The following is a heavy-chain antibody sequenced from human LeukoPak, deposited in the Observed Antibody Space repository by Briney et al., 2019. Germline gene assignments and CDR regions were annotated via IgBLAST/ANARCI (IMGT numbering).Heavy chain of an antibody. V-gene: IGHV4-59*02. D-gene: IGHD6-13*01. J-gene: IGHJ5*02. CDR3: ARGISVPTGYSSSWYWFDP. CDR1: GGSVSRYY. Sequence: SETLSLTCTVSGGSVSRYYWSWIRQPPGKGLEWIGYIYYSGSTNYNPSLKSRVTISVDTSKNQFSLKLSSVTAADTAVYYCARGISVPTGYSSSWYWFDPWGQGTLVTVSS. CDR2: IYYSGST.